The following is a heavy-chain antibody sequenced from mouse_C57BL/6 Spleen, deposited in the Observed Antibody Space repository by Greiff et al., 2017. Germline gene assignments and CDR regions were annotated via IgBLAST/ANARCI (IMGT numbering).Heavy chain of an antibody. V-gene: IGHV1-42*01. CDR2: INPSTGGT. J-gene: IGHJ2*01. CDR3: ARGPLPYFDY. D-gene: IGHD2-1*01. Sequence: EVQLQQSGPELVKPGASVKISCKASGYSFTGYYMNWVKQSPEKSLEWIGEINPSTGGTTYNQKFKAKATLTVDKSSSTAYMQLKSLTSEDSAVYYCARGPLPYFDYWGQGTTLTVSS. CDR1: GYSFTGYY.